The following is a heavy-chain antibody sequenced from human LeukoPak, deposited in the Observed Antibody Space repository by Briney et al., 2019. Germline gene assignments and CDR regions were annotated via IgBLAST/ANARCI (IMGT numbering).Heavy chain of an antibody. V-gene: IGHV1-46*01. D-gene: IGHD6-13*01. CDR3: ARDWYSSSWARWWFDP. Sequence: GASVKVSCKASGDTFTSYYMHWVRQAPGQGLEWMGIINPSGGSTSYAQKFQGRVTMTRDMSTSTVYMELSSLRSEDTAVYYCARDWYSSSWARWWFDPWGQGTLVTVSS. CDR1: GDTFTSYY. J-gene: IGHJ5*02. CDR2: INPSGGST.